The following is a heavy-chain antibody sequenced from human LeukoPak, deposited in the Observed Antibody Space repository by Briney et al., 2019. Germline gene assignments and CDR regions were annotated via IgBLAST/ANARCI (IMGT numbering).Heavy chain of an antibody. CDR1: GFTFSSYA. Sequence: GGSLRLSCAASGFTFSSYAMHWVRQAPGKGLEWVAVISYDGSNKYYADSVKGRFTISRDNSKNTLYLQMNSLRAEDTAVYYCARGYDSSGYYLPNCGQGTLVTVSS. J-gene: IGHJ4*02. D-gene: IGHD3-22*01. CDR3: ARGYDSSGYYLPN. CDR2: ISYDGSNK. V-gene: IGHV3-30-3*01.